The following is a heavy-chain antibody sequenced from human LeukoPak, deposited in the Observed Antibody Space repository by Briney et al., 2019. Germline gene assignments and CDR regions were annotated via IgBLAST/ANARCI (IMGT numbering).Heavy chain of an antibody. CDR1: GFTFSSYS. CDR2: ISSSSSYI. CDR3: ARVSGTSGPPTGFDP. V-gene: IGHV3-21*01. Sequence: GGSLRLSCAASGFTFSSYSMNWVRQAPGKGLEWVSSISSSSSYIYYADSVKGRFTISRDNAKNSLYLQMNSLRAEDAAVYYCARVSGTSGPPTGFDPWGQGTLVTVSS. J-gene: IGHJ5*02. D-gene: IGHD2-2*01.